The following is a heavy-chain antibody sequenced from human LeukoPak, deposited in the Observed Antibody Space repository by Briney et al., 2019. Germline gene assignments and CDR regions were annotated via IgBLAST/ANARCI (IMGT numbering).Heavy chain of an antibody. CDR2: IWYDGSNK. J-gene: IGHJ4*02. Sequence: GGSLRLSCAASGFTFSSYGMHWVRQAPGKGLEWVAVIWYDGSNKYYADSVKGRFTISRDNSKNTLYLQMNSLRAEDTAVYYCAKDQPRYYDILTGSRGFDYWGQGTLVTVSS. CDR3: AKDQPRYYDILTGSRGFDY. CDR1: GFTFSSYG. D-gene: IGHD3-9*01. V-gene: IGHV3-33*06.